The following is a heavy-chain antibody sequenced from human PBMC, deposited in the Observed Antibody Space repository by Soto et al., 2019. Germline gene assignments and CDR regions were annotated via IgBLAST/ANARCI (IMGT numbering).Heavy chain of an antibody. CDR1: SDSISRGSSY. CDR3: ASGQVVAAQH. V-gene: IGHV4-30-4*01. Sequence: PSETRSLTCPVASDSISRGSSYWSWIRQPPGKGLEWFGFIYYSGNTYYNPSLKSRVTISVDRSKNQFSLKLSSVTAADTAVYYCASGQVVAAQHWGQGTLVTVSS. J-gene: IGHJ4*02. D-gene: IGHD2-15*01. CDR2: IYYSGNT.